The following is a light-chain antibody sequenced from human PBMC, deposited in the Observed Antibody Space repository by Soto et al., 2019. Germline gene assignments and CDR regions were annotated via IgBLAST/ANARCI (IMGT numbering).Light chain of an antibody. CDR2: GAS. CDR1: QSINSRY. J-gene: IGKJ3*01. V-gene: IGKV3-20*01. Sequence: EIVLTQSPGTLSLSPGERATLSCRASQSINSRYLAWYQQKPGQAPRLLIYGASSRATGIPDRFSGSGSGTDFTLTISRLEPEDVAVYYCQQFGSSPGFTFGHGTIVDIK. CDR3: QQFGSSPGFT.